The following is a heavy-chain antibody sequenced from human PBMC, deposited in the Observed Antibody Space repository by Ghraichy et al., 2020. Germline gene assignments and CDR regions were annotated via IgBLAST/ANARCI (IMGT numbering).Heavy chain of an antibody. CDR2: TYYRSQWYI. J-gene: IGHJ6*02. D-gene: IGHD3-16*01. CDR1: GDRVSNTGAS. V-gene: IGHV6-1*01. CDR3: AKGLGTGGWDYYYGMDV. Sequence: SQTLSLTCAISGDRVSNTGASWNWIRQSPSRGLEWLGRTYYRSQWYIDYAPSVASRITVNPDTSRNHFSLQLNSVTPEDTAVYFCAKGLGTGGWDYYYGMDVWGQGTPVTVSS.